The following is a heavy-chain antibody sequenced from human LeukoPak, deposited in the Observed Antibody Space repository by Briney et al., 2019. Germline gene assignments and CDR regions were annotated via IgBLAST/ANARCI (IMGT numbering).Heavy chain of an antibody. D-gene: IGHD3-22*01. J-gene: IGHJ4*02. CDR2: IIPIFGTA. Sequence: GASVKVSCKASGGTFSSYAISWVRPAPGQGLEWMGGIIPIFGTANYAQKFQGRVTITADGSTSTAYMELSSLRSEDTAVYYCAIHGAYYYDSSGYWRGDFDYWGQGTLVTVSS. CDR1: GGTFSSYA. CDR3: AIHGAYYYDSSGYWRGDFDY. V-gene: IGHV1-69*13.